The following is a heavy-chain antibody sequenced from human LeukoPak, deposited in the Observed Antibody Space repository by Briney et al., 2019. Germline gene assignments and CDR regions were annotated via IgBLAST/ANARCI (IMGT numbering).Heavy chain of an antibody. Sequence: GGSLRLSCAASGFTFTNYAMSWVRQARGKGLEWVSSISDIGSSTYFADSVKGRFTISRDNSKNTLYLQMSSLRAEDTAVYYCALYCSGGYCYSIGGAFDIWGQGTMVTVSS. J-gene: IGHJ3*02. CDR1: GFTFTNYA. D-gene: IGHD2-15*01. CDR2: ISDIGSST. CDR3: ALYCSGGYCYSIGGAFDI. V-gene: IGHV3-23*01.